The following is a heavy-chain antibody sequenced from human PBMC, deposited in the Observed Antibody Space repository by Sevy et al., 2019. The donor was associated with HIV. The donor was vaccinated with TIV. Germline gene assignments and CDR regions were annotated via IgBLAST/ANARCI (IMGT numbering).Heavy chain of an antibody. D-gene: IGHD3-9*01. CDR3: AKDFTGYYGMDL. Sequence: GGSLRLSCVVSGITFGTSGMHWVRQAPGKGLEWVAVISYPGRNKFYADSVQGRSTISRDNSKTILYLQMISLRAEDTSVYYCAKDFTGYYGMDLWGQGTMVTVSS. CDR1: GITFGTSG. J-gene: IGHJ6*01. CDR2: ISYPGRNK. V-gene: IGHV3-30*18.